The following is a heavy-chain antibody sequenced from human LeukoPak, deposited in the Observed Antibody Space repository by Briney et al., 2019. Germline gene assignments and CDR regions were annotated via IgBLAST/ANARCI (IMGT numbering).Heavy chain of an antibody. CDR3: ARSRPRSDFWSGYYSYYYYMDV. D-gene: IGHD3-3*01. Sequence: PSETLSLTCTVSGGSISSYYWSWIRQPAGKGLEWIGRIYTSGSTNYNPSLKSRVTMSVDTSKNQFSLKLSSVTAADTAVYYCARSRPRSDFWSGYYSYYYYMDVWGKGTTVTVSS. V-gene: IGHV4-4*07. CDR1: GGSISSYY. CDR2: IYTSGST. J-gene: IGHJ6*03.